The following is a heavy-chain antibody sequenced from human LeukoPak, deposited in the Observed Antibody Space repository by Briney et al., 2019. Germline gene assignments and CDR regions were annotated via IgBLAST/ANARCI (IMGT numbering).Heavy chain of an antibody. V-gene: IGHV4-38-2*02. J-gene: IGHJ5*02. Sequence: PSETLSLTCTVSGYSISSGYYWGWIRQPPGKGLEGIGSIYHSGSTYYNPSLKSRVTISVDTSKNQFSLKLSSVTAADTAVYYCASADDWNDDGGWFDPWGQGTLVTVSS. CDR3: ASADDWNDDGGWFDP. CDR1: GYSISSGYY. D-gene: IGHD1-1*01. CDR2: IYHSGST.